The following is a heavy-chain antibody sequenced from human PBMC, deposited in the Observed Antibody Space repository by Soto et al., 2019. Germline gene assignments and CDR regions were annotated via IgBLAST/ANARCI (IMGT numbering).Heavy chain of an antibody. CDR3: AKEVLRLNMVRGATGWFGR. J-gene: IGHJ5*02. Sequence: EVQLLESGGGLVQPGGSLRLSCAASGFTFSSYAMSWVRQAPGKGLEWVSAISGSGGSTYYADSVKGRFTISRDNSKNTVCLHRSGRRDEDGVVDYCAKEVLRLNMVRGATGWFGRWGQGSVVTVS. CDR1: GFTFSSYA. V-gene: IGHV3-23*01. CDR2: ISGSGGST. D-gene: IGHD3-10*01.